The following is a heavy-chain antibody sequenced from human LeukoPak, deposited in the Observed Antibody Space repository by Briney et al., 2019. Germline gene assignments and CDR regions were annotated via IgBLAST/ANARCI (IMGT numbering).Heavy chain of an antibody. CDR2: ISYDGSNK. CDR3: AKEAGQWLVRAYFDY. CDR1: GFTFSSYG. Sequence: GGSLRLSCAASGFTFSSYGMHWVRQAPGKGLEWVAVISYDGSNKYYADSVKGRFTISRDNSKNTLYLQMNSLRAGDTAVYYCAKEAGQWLVRAYFDYWGQGTLVTVSS. J-gene: IGHJ4*02. V-gene: IGHV3-30*18. D-gene: IGHD6-19*01.